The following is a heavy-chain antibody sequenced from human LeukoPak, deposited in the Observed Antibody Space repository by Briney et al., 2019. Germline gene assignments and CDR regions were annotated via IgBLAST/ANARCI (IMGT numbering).Heavy chain of an antibody. CDR3: ARSRVLWGRAGAFDI. CDR1: GFTFSSYG. Sequence: PGRSLRLSCAASGFTFSSYGMHWVRQAPGKGLEWVAVIWYDGSNKYYADSVKGRFTISRDNSKNTLYLQMNSLRAEDTAVYYCARSRVLWGRAGAFDIWGQGTMVTVSS. D-gene: IGHD3-16*01. V-gene: IGHV3-33*01. CDR2: IWYDGSNK. J-gene: IGHJ3*02.